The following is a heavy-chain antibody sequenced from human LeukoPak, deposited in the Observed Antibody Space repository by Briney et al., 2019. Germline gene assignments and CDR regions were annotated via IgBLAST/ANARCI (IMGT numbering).Heavy chain of an antibody. D-gene: IGHD6-6*01. Sequence: PSETLSLTCTVSGGSISSYYWSWIRQPPGMELEWIGYIYYSGSTNYNPSLKSRVTISIDTSKNQFSLRLSSVTAADTAVYYCARVPSDSSSLLRLDPWGQGTLVTVSS. V-gene: IGHV4-59*01. CDR2: IYYSGST. CDR3: ARVPSDSSSLLRLDP. J-gene: IGHJ5*02. CDR1: GGSISSYY.